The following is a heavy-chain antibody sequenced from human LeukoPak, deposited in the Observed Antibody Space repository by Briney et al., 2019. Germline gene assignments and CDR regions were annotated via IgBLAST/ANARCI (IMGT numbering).Heavy chain of an antibody. CDR1: GFTFSSNA. D-gene: IGHD5-12*01. CDR2: ISGSGGST. J-gene: IGHJ5*02. V-gene: IGHV3-23*01. CDR3: AKDSGAQSNWFDP. Sequence: GGSLRLSCAASGFTFSSNAMSWFRQAPGKGLEWVSGISGSGGSTYYPDSVKGRFAISRDNSKNTLYLQMNSLRAEDTAVYYCAKDSGAQSNWFDPWGQGTLVTVSS.